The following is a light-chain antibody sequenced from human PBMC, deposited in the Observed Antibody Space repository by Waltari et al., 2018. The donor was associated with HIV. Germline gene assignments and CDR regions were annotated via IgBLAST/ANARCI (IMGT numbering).Light chain of an antibody. CDR2: KDN. CDR3: QSAVSKNVI. Sequence: SYELTQPPSVSVSPGQTATITCSGDALPNQYAYWFQQKPGQAPVMVIYKDNGRPAGIPGRFTGSSSGTTVTLTISGVQAEDEADYYCQSAVSKNVIFGGGTKLTVL. CDR1: ALPNQY. J-gene: IGLJ2*01. V-gene: IGLV3-25*03.